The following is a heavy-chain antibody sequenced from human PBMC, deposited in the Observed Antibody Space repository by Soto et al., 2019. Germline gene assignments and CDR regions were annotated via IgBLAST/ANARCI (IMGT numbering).Heavy chain of an antibody. Sequence: PVGSLRLSCAASGFTFSSYWMHWVRQVPGKGLVWVSRIKGDGTNTGYADSVKGRFTISRDNVKNTLYLQMNSLRAEDTAVYYCARGLSGYYGFDYWGQGTLVNVSS. J-gene: IGHJ4*02. D-gene: IGHD5-12*01. CDR3: ARGLSGYYGFDY. CDR2: IKGDGTNT. CDR1: GFTFSSYW. V-gene: IGHV3-74*01.